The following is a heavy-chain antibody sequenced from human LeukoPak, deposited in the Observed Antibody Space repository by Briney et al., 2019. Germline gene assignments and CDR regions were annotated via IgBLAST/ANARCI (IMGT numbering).Heavy chain of an antibody. D-gene: IGHD6-13*01. V-gene: IGHV3-66*01. CDR1: EFTVTTNH. CDR3: AKSSSSWTNWFDP. CDR2: MYSDGRT. J-gene: IGHJ5*02. Sequence: GGSLRLSCEASEFTVTTNHMSWVRQAPGKGLEWVSTMYSDGRTFYADFVKGRFTISRDDSQNIVYLQMNGLRGEDTAVYYCAKSSSSWTNWFDPWGQGTLVTVSS.